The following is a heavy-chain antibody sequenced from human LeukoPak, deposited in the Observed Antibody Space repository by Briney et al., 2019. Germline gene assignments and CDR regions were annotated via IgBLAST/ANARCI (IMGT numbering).Heavy chain of an antibody. D-gene: IGHD5-18*01. CDR3: ARDQGLTAPPPYGLDV. CDR2: IIPVPNIT. V-gene: IGHV1-69*04. CDR1: GGTFSSSA. Sequence: ASVKVSCKTSGGTFSSSAITWVRQAPGQGLEWMGRIIPVPNITTYAQKFQGSVTITADTSTSTVYMELSSLRSEETAVYYCARDQGLTAPPPYGLDVWGQGTTVIVSS. J-gene: IGHJ6*02.